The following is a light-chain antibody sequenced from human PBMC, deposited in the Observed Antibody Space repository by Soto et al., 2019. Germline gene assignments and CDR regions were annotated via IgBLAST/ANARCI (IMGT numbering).Light chain of an antibody. J-gene: IGKJ5*01. CDR3: QQYNNWPRIT. Sequence: ETMTTQSPATLSVSPGERATLSCRASQSVSSNLAWYQQKPGQAPRLLIYGASTRATGIPARFSGSGSGTEFTLTISSLQSEDFAVYYCQQYNNWPRITFGQGTRLEIK. CDR1: QSVSSN. V-gene: IGKV3-15*01. CDR2: GAS.